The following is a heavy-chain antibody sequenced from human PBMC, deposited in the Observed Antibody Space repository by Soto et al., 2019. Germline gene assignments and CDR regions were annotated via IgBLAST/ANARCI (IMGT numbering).Heavy chain of an antibody. CDR2: ISYSGST. J-gene: IGHJ4*02. V-gene: IGHV4-59*08. D-gene: IGHD3-3*02. CDR1: GGSISGYY. Sequence: SETLSLTCTVSGGSISGYYWSWIRQPPGKGLECLGYISYSGSTNYNPSLKSRVTMSIDTSKNQFSLKLNSVTAADTAVYYCARGFSIDWYTYYFDYWGQGPLVTVSS. CDR3: ARGFSIDWYTYYFDY.